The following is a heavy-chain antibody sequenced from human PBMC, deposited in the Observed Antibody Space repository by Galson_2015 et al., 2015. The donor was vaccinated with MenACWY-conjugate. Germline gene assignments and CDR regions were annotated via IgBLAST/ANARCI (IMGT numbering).Heavy chain of an antibody. CDR2: INPSGGST. Sequence: SVKVSCKASGYTFTSYYMHWVRQASGQGLEWMGIINPSGGSTSYAQKFQGRVTMTRDTSTSTVYMELNNLRAEDTAVYYCARYNPSGPLDYWGQGTLVTVSS. D-gene: IGHD1-14*01. V-gene: IGHV1-46*01. CDR1: GYTFTSYY. J-gene: IGHJ4*02. CDR3: ARYNPSGPLDY.